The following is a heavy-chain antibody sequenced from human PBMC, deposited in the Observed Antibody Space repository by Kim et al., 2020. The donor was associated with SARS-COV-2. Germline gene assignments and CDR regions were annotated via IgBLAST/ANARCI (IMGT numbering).Heavy chain of an antibody. V-gene: IGHV4-39*01. J-gene: IGHJ2*01. CDR3: ARPGIAVAGTWYFDL. D-gene: IGHD6-19*01. Sequence: SETLSLTCTVSGGSISSSSYYWGWIRQPPGKGLEWIGSIYYSGSTYYNPSLKSRVTISVDTSKNQFSLKLSSVTAADTAVYYCARPGIAVAGTWYFDLWGRGTLVTVSS. CDR1: GGSISSSSYY. CDR2: IYYSGST.